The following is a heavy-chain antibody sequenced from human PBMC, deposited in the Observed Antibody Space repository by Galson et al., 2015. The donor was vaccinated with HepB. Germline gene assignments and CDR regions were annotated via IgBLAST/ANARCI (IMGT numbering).Heavy chain of an antibody. Sequence: SLRLSCAASGFAFETYGMNWIRQTPGKGLEWIAYVSSSSDIMDYADSVKGRFTISRDNAKNSLYLQMTTLRDEDTAFYYCATCSGWIDYWGQGTLVTVSS. CDR2: VSSSSDIM. J-gene: IGHJ4*02. V-gene: IGHV3-48*02. D-gene: IGHD6-19*01. CDR1: GFAFETYG. CDR3: ATCSGWIDY.